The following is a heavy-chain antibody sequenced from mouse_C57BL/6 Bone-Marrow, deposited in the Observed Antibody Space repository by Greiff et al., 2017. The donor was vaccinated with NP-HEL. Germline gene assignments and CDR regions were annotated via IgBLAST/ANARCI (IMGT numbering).Heavy chain of an antibody. V-gene: IGHV1-80*01. D-gene: IGHD1-1*01. Sequence: QVQLKESGAELVKPGASVKISCKASGYAFSSYWMYWVKERPGKGLEWIGQIYPGDGDTKYNGKFKGKATLTADKSSSTAYMQVSSLTSEDSAVYFCARGDYGSSRFGYAMDYWGQGTSVTVSS. J-gene: IGHJ4*01. CDR1: GYAFSSYW. CDR3: ARGDYGSSRFGYAMDY. CDR2: IYPGDGDT.